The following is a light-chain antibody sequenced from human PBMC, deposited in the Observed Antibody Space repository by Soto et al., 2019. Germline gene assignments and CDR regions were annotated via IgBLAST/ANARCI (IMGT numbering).Light chain of an antibody. V-gene: IGLV2-14*01. J-gene: IGLJ1*01. CDR3: SSYTSSSTLYYV. Sequence: QSVLTQPASVSGSPGQSITISCTGTSSDVGGHNYVSWYQQHPGKAPKLMIYDVSNRPSGVSNRFSGSKSGNTASLTISGLQAEDEADYYCSSYTSSSTLYYVFGTGTKLTVL. CDR2: DVS. CDR1: SSDVGGHNY.